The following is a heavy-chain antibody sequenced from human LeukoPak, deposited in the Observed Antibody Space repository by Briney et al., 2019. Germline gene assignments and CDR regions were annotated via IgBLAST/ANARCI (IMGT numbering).Heavy chain of an antibody. CDR2: ISAYNGNT. D-gene: IGHD6-6*01. CDR1: GYTFTSYG. J-gene: IGHJ6*03. Sequence: GASVKVSCKASGYTFTSYGISWVRQAPGQGLEWMGWISAYNGNTNYAQKLQGRVTMTTDTSTSTAYMELRSLRSEDTAVYYCARSIAARDWYYYYYMDVWGKGTTVTVSS. CDR3: ARSIAARDWYYYYYMDV. V-gene: IGHV1-18*01.